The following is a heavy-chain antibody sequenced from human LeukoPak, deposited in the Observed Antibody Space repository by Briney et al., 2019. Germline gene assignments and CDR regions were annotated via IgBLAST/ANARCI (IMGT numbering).Heavy chain of an antibody. CDR1: GGTFLSHT. J-gene: IGHJ5*02. D-gene: IGHD1-26*01. CDR2: ITPVINTA. Sequence: SVKVSCKTSGGTFLSHTFSWVRQAPGQGFEWMGKITPVINTANYAQTFQGRVSIYADRYTTTVYMDLSGLRPDDTAVYYCARVNLRGSNYNWFDPWGQGTLVTVAS. V-gene: IGHV1-69*08. CDR3: ARVNLRGSNYNWFDP.